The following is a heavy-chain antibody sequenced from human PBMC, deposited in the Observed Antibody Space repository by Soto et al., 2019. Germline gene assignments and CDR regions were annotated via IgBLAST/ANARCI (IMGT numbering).Heavy chain of an antibody. J-gene: IGHJ6*02. V-gene: IGHV4-61*03. CDR1: GDSVTSGSYY. Sequence: PSETLSLTCIVSGDSVTSGSYYWTWLRQPPGKGMEWIGYISYTGRTQYNPSLQSRVTISVDPSKNDFSLNLSSVTAADTAVSFSARERGLLPYYVMNVWGHGTAVTVSS. CDR3: ARERGLLPYYVMNV. CDR2: ISYTGRT. D-gene: IGHD3-10*01.